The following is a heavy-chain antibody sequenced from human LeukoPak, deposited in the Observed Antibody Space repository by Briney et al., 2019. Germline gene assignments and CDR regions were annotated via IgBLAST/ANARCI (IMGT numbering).Heavy chain of an antibody. J-gene: IGHJ4*02. V-gene: IGHV3-53*01. CDR3: SRDPTLDY. CDR1: GLTHKWKL. CDR2: IFSGGST. Sequence: PVGSLRLSLACSGLTHKWKLMELDRPAPGKGLGWDSVIFSGGSTYYADSVKGRFTISRDNSKNTLYLQMNILNAEDTARYYCSRDPTLDYWGQGTLVTVSS.